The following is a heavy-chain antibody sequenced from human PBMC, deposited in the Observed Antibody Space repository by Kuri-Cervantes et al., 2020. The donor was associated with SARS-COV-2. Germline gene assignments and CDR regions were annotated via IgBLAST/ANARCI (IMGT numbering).Heavy chain of an antibody. CDR3: AGGSSGRDY. CDR1: GDSVSSNSAA. J-gene: IGHJ4*02. V-gene: IGHV6-1*01. CDR2: TFYRSKWHN. Sequence: LRLSCAISGDSVSSNSAAWSWIRQFPSRGLEWLGRTFYRSKWHNDYAVSVKGRITISPDTSKNQFSLHLNSVTPEDTAVYYCAGGSSGRDYWGQGTLVTVSS. D-gene: IGHD6-19*01.